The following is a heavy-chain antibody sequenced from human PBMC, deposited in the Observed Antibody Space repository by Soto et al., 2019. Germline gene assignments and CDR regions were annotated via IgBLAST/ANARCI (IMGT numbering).Heavy chain of an antibody. J-gene: IGHJ5*02. CDR3: ASYGYSYGRNWFDP. Sequence: ASVKVSCKASGGTFSSYAISWVRQAPGQGLEWMGGIIPIFGTANYAQKFQGRVTITADESTSTAYMELSSLRSEDTAVYYCASYGYSYGRNWFDPWGQGTLVTVS. CDR1: GGTFSSYA. CDR2: IIPIFGTA. D-gene: IGHD5-18*01. V-gene: IGHV1-69*13.